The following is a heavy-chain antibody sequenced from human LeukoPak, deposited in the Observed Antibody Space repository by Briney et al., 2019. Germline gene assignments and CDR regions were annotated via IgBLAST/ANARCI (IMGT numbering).Heavy chain of an antibody. V-gene: IGHV4-59*08. CDR3: VRLSVVSPHRYFDL. CDR2: IYHTGGT. J-gene: IGHJ2*01. D-gene: IGHD4-23*01. Sequence: PSETLSLTCTVSGGSISGYIWSWVRQPPGKGLEWIAYIYHTGGTNYNPSLKSRATISLDTSENQFSLRLTSVTAADTAVYHCVRLSVVSPHRYFDLWGRGTLVTVSS. CDR1: GGSISGYI.